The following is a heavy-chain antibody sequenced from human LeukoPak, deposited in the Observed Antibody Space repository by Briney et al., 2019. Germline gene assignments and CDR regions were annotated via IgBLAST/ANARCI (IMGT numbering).Heavy chain of an antibody. J-gene: IGHJ6*03. CDR2: IIPIFGTA. CDR3: ASTQLVDRRHYYYMDV. V-gene: IGHV1-69*05. CDR1: GGTFSSYA. D-gene: IGHD1-1*01. Sequence: ASVKVSCKASGGTFSSYAISWVRQAPGQGLEWMGGIIPIFGTANYAQKFQGRVTITTDESTSTAYTELSSLRSEDTAVYYCASTQLVDRRHYYYMDVWGKGTTVTVSS.